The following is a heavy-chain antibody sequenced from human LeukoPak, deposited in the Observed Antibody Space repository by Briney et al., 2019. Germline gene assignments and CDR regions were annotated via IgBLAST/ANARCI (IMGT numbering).Heavy chain of an antibody. CDR2: IRYDGSNK. V-gene: IGHV3-30*02. D-gene: IGHD6-13*01. CDR1: GFTFSSYG. Sequence: PGGSLRLSCAASGFTFSSYGMHWVRQAPGKGLEWVAFIRYDGSNKYYADSVKGRSTISRDNSKNTLYLQMNSLRAEDTAVYYCAKEGSSSSWFSKLLLAYWGQGTLVTVSS. CDR3: AKEGSSSSWFSKLLLAY. J-gene: IGHJ4*02.